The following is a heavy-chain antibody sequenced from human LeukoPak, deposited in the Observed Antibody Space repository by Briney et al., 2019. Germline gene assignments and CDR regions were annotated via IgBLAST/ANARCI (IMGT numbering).Heavy chain of an antibody. Sequence: SETLSLTCTVSGGSISSSSYYWSWIRQPPGKGLEWIGYIYYSGSTDYNPSLKSRVTISVDTSKNQFSLKLSSVTAADTAVYYCARAPSKTYYDSSGYYYVLDYWGQGTLVTVSS. V-gene: IGHV4-61*01. D-gene: IGHD3-22*01. CDR3: ARAPSKTYYDSSGYYYVLDY. CDR1: GGSISSSSYY. CDR2: IYYSGST. J-gene: IGHJ4*02.